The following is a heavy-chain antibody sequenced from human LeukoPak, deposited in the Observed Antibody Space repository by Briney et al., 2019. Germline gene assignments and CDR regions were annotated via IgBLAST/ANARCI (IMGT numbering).Heavy chain of an antibody. J-gene: IGHJ4*02. CDR2: INTNTGNP. CDR3: ARDGGNYGYNSAHFDY. Sequence: ASVKVSCKAPGYTFTSYAMNWVRQAPGQGLEWMGWINTNTGNPTYAQGFTGRFVFSLDTSVSTAYLQISSLKAEDTAVYYCARDGGNYGYNSAHFDYWGQGTLVTVSS. CDR1: GYTFTSYA. V-gene: IGHV7-4-1*02. D-gene: IGHD5-24*01.